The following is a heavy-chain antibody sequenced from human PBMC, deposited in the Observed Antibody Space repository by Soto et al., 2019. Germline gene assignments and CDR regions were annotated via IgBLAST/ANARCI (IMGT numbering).Heavy chain of an antibody. CDR1: GYTFTDYH. J-gene: IGHJ4*02. D-gene: IGHD1-26*01. V-gene: IGHV1-2*02. CDR3: ARVPILGPTGDFEY. Sequence: QVHLVQSGAEVKRPGDSVKVSCQASGYTFTDYHIHWVRQAPGQGLEWMGRVTPRSGEVYYSPKFQGRVTLTRDTSISTAYMELTTLKFDDTAVFYCARVPILGPTGDFEYWGQGNLATVSS. CDR2: VTPRSGEV.